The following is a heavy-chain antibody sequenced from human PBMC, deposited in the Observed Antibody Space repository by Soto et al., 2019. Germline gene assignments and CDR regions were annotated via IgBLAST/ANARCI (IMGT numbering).Heavy chain of an antibody. Sequence: QVQLVQSGAEVKKPGASVKVSCKASGYTFTSYDINWVRQATGQGLEWMGWMNPNSGNTGYAQKFQRRVTMTRNTSISTAYAVLSSVGSEHTAVYYCARGGGGWSSSSTRACMDVWGQGTTVTVSS. CDR3: ARGGGGWSSSSTRACMDV. V-gene: IGHV1-8*01. D-gene: IGHD6-6*01. CDR2: MNPNSGNT. J-gene: IGHJ6*02. CDR1: GYTFTSYD.